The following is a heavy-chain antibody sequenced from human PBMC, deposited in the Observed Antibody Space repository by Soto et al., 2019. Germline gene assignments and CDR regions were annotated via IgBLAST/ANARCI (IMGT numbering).Heavy chain of an antibody. CDR2: ISYDGSNK. J-gene: IGHJ1*01. V-gene: IGHV3-30*18. CDR1: GFTFSSYG. CDR3: ANAHQVTATPSEYFQH. D-gene: IGHD2-21*02. Sequence: GGSLRLSCAASGFTFSSYGMHWVRQAPGKGLEWVAVISYDGSNKYYADSVKGRLTISRDNSKNTLYLQMNSLRAEDTAVYYCANAHQVTATPSEYFQHWGQGTXVTVSS.